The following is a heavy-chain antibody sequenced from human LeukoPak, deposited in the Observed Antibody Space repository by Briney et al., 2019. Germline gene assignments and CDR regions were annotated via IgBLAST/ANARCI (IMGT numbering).Heavy chain of an antibody. CDR2: ISAYNGNT. Sequence: ASVKVSCKASGYTFTDYYLHWVRQAPGQGLEWMGWISAYNGNTNYAQKLQGRVTMTTDTSTSTAYMELRSLRSDDTAVYYCARGHGIAAAGWIDYWGQGTLVTVSS. CDR3: ARGHGIAAAGWIDY. CDR1: GYTFTDYY. J-gene: IGHJ4*02. V-gene: IGHV1-18*04. D-gene: IGHD6-13*01.